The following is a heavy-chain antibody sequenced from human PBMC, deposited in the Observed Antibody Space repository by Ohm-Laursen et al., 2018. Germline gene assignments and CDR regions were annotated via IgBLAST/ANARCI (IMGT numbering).Heavy chain of an antibody. Sequence: SDTLSLTCAVYGGSFSGYYWSWIRQPAGKGLEWIGRIYTSGSTNYNPSLKSRVTMSVDTSKNQFSLKLTSVTAADTAVYYCARDEPPNYYDSSGYYYRRYFQHWGQGTLVTVSS. V-gene: IGHV4-4*07. CDR3: ARDEPPNYYDSSGYYYRRYFQH. CDR2: IYTSGST. J-gene: IGHJ1*01. D-gene: IGHD3-22*01. CDR1: GGSFSGYY.